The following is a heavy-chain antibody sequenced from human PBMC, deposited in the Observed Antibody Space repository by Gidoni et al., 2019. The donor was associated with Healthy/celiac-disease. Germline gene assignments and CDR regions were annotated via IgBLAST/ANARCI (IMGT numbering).Heavy chain of an antibody. D-gene: IGHD2-2*01. V-gene: IGHV3-48*03. CDR1: GFPFSSYE. Sequence: EVQLVESGGGLVQPGGSLRLSCAASGFPFSSYEMNWVRQAPGKGLEWVSYISSSGSTIYYADSVKGRFTISRDNAKNSLYLQMNSLRAEDTAVYYCASLIVVVPLTNYYYGMDVWGQGTTVTVSS. CDR3: ASLIVVVPLTNYYYGMDV. CDR2: ISSSGSTI. J-gene: IGHJ6*02.